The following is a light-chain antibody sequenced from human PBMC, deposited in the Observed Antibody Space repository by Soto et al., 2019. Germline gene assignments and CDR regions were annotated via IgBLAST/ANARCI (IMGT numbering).Light chain of an antibody. CDR2: DAS. Sequence: EIVMTQSPATLSVSPGERATLSCRASQSVSSNLAWYQQKPGQAPRLLISDASSRATGIPDRFSGSGSETDFTLTISRLEPEDFALYYCQQYGSSPTTFGQGTRLEIK. CDR1: QSVSSN. V-gene: IGKV3-20*01. J-gene: IGKJ5*01. CDR3: QQYGSSPTT.